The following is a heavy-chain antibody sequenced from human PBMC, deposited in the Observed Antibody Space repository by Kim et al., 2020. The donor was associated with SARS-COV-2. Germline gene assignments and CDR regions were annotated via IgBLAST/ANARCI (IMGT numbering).Heavy chain of an antibody. V-gene: IGHV3-53*01. D-gene: IGHD3-10*01. J-gene: IGHJ6*02. CDR3: ASLGDGSGSSSYYYYGMDV. Sequence: GRFTISRDNAKNTLYLQMNSRRAEDTAVYYCASLGDGSGSSSYYYYGMDVWGQGTTVTVSS.